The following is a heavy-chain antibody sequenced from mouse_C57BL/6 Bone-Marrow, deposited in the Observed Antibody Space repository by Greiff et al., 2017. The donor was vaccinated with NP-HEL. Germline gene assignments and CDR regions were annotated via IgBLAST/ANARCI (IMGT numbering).Heavy chain of an antibody. D-gene: IGHD1-1*02. CDR3: ATSAAEGGHWFGY. V-gene: IGHV1-55*01. J-gene: IGHJ3*01. CDR1: GYTFTSYW. Sequence: QVQLQQPGAELVKPGASVKMSCKASGYTFTSYWITWVKQRPGQGLEWIGDIDPASGSTNYNEKFKSKATLTVDTSSSTAYMQLSSLTSEDSAVYYCATSAAEGGHWFGYWGQGTLVTVSA. CDR2: IDPASGST.